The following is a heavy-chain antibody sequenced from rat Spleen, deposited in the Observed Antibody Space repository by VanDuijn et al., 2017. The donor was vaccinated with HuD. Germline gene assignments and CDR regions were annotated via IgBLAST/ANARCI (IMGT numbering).Heavy chain of an antibody. V-gene: IGHV5-20*01. CDR1: GFIFSNYG. Sequence: EVQLVESGGGLVQPGRSTTLSCSPSGFIFSNYGMAWVRQAPRKGLEWVAYINYDGGSTYYRDSVKGRFTISRDNAKSTLDLQMDMLRAEDTATYYCTTGRDGGYWGQGVMVTVSS. D-gene: IGHD5-1*01. J-gene: IGHJ2*01. CDR3: TTGRDGGY. CDR2: INYDGGST.